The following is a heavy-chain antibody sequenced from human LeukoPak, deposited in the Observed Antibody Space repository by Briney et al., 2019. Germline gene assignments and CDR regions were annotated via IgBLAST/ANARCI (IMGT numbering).Heavy chain of an antibody. V-gene: IGHV3-49*04. J-gene: IGHJ4*02. CDR2: IRSKAYGGTT. CDR1: GFTFGDYA. D-gene: IGHD3-22*01. Sequence: GGPLRLSCTASGFTFGDYALTWVRQAPGKGLEWVGFIRSKAYGGTTEYAASVKGRFTISRDDSKSIAYLQLNSLKTEDTAVYYCTRGNYDTSGYYLPSGYWGQGTLVTVSS. CDR3: TRGNYDTSGYYLPSGY.